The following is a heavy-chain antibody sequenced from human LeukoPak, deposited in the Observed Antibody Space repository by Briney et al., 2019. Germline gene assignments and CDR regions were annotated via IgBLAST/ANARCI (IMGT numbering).Heavy chain of an antibody. CDR3: ARDRDSSGWN. D-gene: IGHD6-19*01. CDR2: ISSSSSYV. Sequence: GGSLRLSCAASGFTFSSYSMNWVRQAPGKGLEWVSSISSSSSYVYYADSVKGRFTISRDNAKNSLYLQMNSPRAEDTAVYYCARDRDSSGWNWGQGTLVTVSS. CDR1: GFTFSSYS. J-gene: IGHJ4*02. V-gene: IGHV3-21*01.